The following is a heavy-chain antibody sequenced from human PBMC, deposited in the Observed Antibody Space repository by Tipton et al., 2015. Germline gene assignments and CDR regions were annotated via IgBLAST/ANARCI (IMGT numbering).Heavy chain of an antibody. CDR3: ARSRYTVTPDS. V-gene: IGHV4-38-2*01. Sequence: TLSLTCDVSGYSISSGYYWSWIRQPPGKGLEWIGSFFHSGNTFHNPSLRSRVIISVDTSKNQFSLTVTPVTAADTAVYYCARSRYTVTPDSWGQGTLGTVSS. CDR1: GYSISSGYY. CDR2: FFHSGNT. J-gene: IGHJ4*02. D-gene: IGHD4-17*01.